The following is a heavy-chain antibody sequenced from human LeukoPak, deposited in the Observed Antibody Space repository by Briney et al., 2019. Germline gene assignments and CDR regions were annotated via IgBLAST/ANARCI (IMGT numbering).Heavy chain of an antibody. Sequence: GGSLKLSCEASGFTFSGSAIHWVRQASGKGLEWIGRIRSKGDNHATAYAASVEGRFTISRNDSMNTAYLQMNRLTTDDTGMYYCTRPTVATNSWGQGTLVTVSS. CDR3: TRPTVATNS. CDR1: GFTFSGSA. D-gene: IGHD4-17*01. J-gene: IGHJ4*02. V-gene: IGHV3-73*01. CDR2: IRSKGDNHAT.